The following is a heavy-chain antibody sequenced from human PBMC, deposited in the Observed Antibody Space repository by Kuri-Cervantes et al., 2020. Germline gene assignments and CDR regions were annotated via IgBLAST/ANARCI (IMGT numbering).Heavy chain of an antibody. D-gene: IGHD4/OR15-4a*01. J-gene: IGHJ5*02. Sequence: GSLRLSCAVSGGSISSSNWWSRVRQPPGKGLEWIGEIYHSGSTNYNPSLKSRVTISVDTSKNQFSLKLSSVTATDTAVYYCARDRGDYGFFDPWGQGTLVTVSS. CDR1: GGSISSSNW. CDR3: ARDRGDYGFFDP. CDR2: IYHSGST. V-gene: IGHV4-4*02.